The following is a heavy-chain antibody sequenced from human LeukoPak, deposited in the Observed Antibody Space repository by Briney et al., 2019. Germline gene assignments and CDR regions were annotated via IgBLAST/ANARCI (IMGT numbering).Heavy chain of an antibody. V-gene: IGHV4-59*01. Sequence: SETLSLTCTVSGGSISSYYWSWIRQPPGKGLEWIGYIYYSGSTNYNPSLKSRVTISVDTSKNQFSLKLSSVTAADTAVYYCARGPYSESFSGLGYWGRGTLVTVSS. J-gene: IGHJ4*02. CDR2: IYYSGST. CDR3: ARGPYSESFSGLGY. D-gene: IGHD1-26*01. CDR1: GGSISSYY.